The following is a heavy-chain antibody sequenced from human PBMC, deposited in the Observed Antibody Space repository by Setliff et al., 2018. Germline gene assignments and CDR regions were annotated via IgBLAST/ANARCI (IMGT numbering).Heavy chain of an antibody. Sequence: GGSLRLSCAASGFTFSSYSMNWVRQAPGKGLEWVSSISSSSSYIYYADSVKGRFTISRDNAKNSLYLQMNSLTIEDTALYYCAKDMVAVAAPLNDYYGMDVWGQGTTVTVSS. CDR3: AKDMVAVAAPLNDYYGMDV. V-gene: IGHV3-21*04. D-gene: IGHD6-19*01. CDR1: GFTFSSYS. J-gene: IGHJ6*02. CDR2: ISSSSSYI.